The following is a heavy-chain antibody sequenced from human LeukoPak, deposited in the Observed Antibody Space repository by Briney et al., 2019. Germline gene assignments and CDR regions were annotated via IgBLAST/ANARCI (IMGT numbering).Heavy chain of an antibody. CDR1: GFNFDDYG. J-gene: IGHJ6*04. D-gene: IGHD3-10*01. Sequence: PGGSLRLSCAASGFNFDDYGMSWVRQVPGKGLEWVSGITWNAGSSGYADSVKGRFTISRDNAKNSLYLQMNSLRAEDTAVYYCAKEGSRGSGSFPVDCFMDVWGKGTTVTISS. CDR3: AKEGSRGSGSFPVDCFMDV. CDR2: ITWNAGSS. V-gene: IGHV3-20*04.